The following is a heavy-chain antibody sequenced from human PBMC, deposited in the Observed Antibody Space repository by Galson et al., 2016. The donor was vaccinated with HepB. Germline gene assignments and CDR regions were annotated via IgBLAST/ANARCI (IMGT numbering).Heavy chain of an antibody. Sequence: TLSPTCTVSGGSISSGGYHWSWIRQHPGKGLEWIGYIFYSGSAYYNPSLQSRLSISVDTSKNQFSLKLSTVTAADTAMYYCARGSHYYGSGSFCHWFDPWGQGTLVTVSS. J-gene: IGHJ5*02. D-gene: IGHD3-10*01. V-gene: IGHV4-31*03. CDR3: ARGSHYYGSGSFCHWFDP. CDR2: IFYSGSA. CDR1: GGSISSGGYH.